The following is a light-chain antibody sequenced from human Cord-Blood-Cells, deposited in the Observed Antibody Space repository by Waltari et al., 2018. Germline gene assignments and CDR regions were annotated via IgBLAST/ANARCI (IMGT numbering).Light chain of an antibody. V-gene: IGLV2-8*01. CDR2: EVS. J-gene: IGLJ2*01. CDR1: SSDVGGYNL. Sequence: QSALTQPPSASGSPGQSVTISCPGTSSDVGGYNLVSWYPPHPGKAPKLMIYEVSKRPSGVPDRFSGSKSGNTASLTVSGLQAEDEADYYCSSYAGSNNLVFGGGTKLTVL. CDR3: SSYAGSNNLV.